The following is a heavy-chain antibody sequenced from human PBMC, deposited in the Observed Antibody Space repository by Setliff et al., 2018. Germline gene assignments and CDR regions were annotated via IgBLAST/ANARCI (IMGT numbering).Heavy chain of an antibody. CDR1: GGTFSSYA. V-gene: IGHV1-69*13. D-gene: IGHD4-17*01. Sequence: SVKVSCKASGGTFSSYAISWVRQAPGQGLEWMGGIIPIFGTANYAQKFQGRVTITADESTSTAYMELSSLRSEDTAVYYCARDLSTTVMTRSWYYFDYWGQGTLVTRLL. CDR3: ARDLSTTVMTRSWYYFDY. CDR2: IIPIFGTA. J-gene: IGHJ4*02.